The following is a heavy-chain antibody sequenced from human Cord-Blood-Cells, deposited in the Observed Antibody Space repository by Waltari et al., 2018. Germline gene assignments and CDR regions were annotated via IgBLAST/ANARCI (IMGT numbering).Heavy chain of an antibody. D-gene: IGHD3-9*01. J-gene: IGHJ4*02. Sequence: QVQLQQWGAGLLKPSETLSLTCAVYGGSFSGYYWSWIRQPPGKGLEWIGEINHSGNTNSNPSLTSRVTISVDTSKNQCSLKLSSVTAADTAVYYCARARGLDPDILTGYYDYWGQGTLVTVSS. CDR2: INHSGNT. CDR3: ARARGLDPDILTGYYDY. V-gene: IGHV4-34*01. CDR1: GGSFSGYY.